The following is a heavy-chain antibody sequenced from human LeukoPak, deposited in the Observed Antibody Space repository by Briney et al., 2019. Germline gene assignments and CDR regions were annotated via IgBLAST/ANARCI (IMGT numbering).Heavy chain of an antibody. CDR1: GYSISSGYY. J-gene: IGHJ4*02. V-gene: IGHV4-38-2*01. CDR3: ASADYDDYYIDF. CDR2: IYHSETT. Sequence: SETLSLTCAVSGYSISSGYYWGWIRQPPGKGLEWIGSIYHSETTYYSPSLKSRLTISVDTSKNRFSLKLSSVTAADTAVYYCASADYDDYYIDFWGQGTLVTVSS. D-gene: IGHD4-17*01.